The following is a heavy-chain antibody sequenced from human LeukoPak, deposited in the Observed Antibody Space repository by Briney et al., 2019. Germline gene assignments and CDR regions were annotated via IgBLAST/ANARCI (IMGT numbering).Heavy chain of an antibody. J-gene: IGHJ4*02. Sequence: NPGGSLRLSCAASGFTFSSYSMNWVRQAPGKGLEWVSSISSSSSYIYYADSVKGRFTISRDNAKNSLYLQMNSLRAEDTAVYYCARAYGDYEDFDYWGQGTLVTVSS. CDR2: ISSSSSYI. D-gene: IGHD4-17*01. V-gene: IGHV3-21*01. CDR3: ARAYGDYEDFDY. CDR1: GFTFSSYS.